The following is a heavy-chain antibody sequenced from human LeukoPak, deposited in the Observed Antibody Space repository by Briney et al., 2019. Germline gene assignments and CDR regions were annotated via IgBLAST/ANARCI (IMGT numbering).Heavy chain of an antibody. CDR2: INPKSGGT. CDR3: ARGGPYGDRYYFES. V-gene: IGHV1-2*04. Sequence: ASVKVSCKASGGTFSSYAISWVRQAPGQGLEWMGWINPKSGGTNYAQRFQDWVTMTRDTSISTAYMDLTRLRSDDTGVYYCARGGPYGDRYYFESWGQGTLVTVSS. D-gene: IGHD4-17*01. J-gene: IGHJ4*02. CDR1: GGTFSSYA.